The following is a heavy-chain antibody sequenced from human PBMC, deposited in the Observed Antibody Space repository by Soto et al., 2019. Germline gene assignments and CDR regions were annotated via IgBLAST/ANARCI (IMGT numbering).Heavy chain of an antibody. V-gene: IGHV4-59*01. Sequence: SEILSLTCTVSGGSTSSYYWSWIRQPPGKGLEWIGYIYYSGSTNYNPSLKSRVTISVDTSKNQFSLKLSSVTAADTAVYYCAGRNYDYIWGSYSKNHAFDIWGPGTIVTAS. CDR1: GGSTSSYY. CDR2: IYYSGST. CDR3: AGRNYDYIWGSYSKNHAFDI. D-gene: IGHD3-16*01. J-gene: IGHJ3*02.